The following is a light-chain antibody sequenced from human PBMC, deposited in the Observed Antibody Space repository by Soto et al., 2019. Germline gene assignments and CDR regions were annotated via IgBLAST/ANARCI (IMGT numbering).Light chain of an antibody. J-gene: IGLJ3*02. CDR2: EVS. V-gene: IGLV2-14*01. Sequence: QSALTQPASVSGSPGETLTISCTGTSNDVGGYGYVSWYRQYAGKAPTLMVSEVSYRPSGVSDRFSGSKSGTTAFLTISGLQTEDEGHYYCSSYSPSSLLFGGGTKLTVL. CDR1: SNDVGGYGY. CDR3: SSYSPSSLL.